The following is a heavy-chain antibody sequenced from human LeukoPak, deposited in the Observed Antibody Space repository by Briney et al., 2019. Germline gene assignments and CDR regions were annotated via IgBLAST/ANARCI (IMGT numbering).Heavy chain of an antibody. Sequence: GGSLRLSCAASGFILSSYAMSWVRQGPGKGLECVSAISVSGNTYHADSVKGRFTISRDSSKNTLYPQMNSLRAGDAAVYYCAKAPVTTCSGAYCYPFDYWSQGTLVTVSS. CDR3: AKAPVTTCSGAYCYPFDY. J-gene: IGHJ4*02. V-gene: IGHV3-23*01. CDR2: ISVSGNT. CDR1: GFILSSYA. D-gene: IGHD2-15*01.